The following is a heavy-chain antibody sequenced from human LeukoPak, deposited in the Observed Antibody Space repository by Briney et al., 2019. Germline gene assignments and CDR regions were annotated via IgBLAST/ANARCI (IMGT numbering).Heavy chain of an antibody. D-gene: IGHD3-9*01. CDR3: ARGILFDYYFDS. V-gene: IGHV4-34*01. CDR2: IHYSGAT. Sequence: SETLSLTCAVYGGSFSGHYWSWIRQSPGEGLEWIAEIHYSGATNYNPSLKSRVTISGDPSKNQVFLRVTSVTAADTALYYCARGILFDYYFDSWGQGTLVTVSS. CDR1: GGSFSGHY. J-gene: IGHJ4*02.